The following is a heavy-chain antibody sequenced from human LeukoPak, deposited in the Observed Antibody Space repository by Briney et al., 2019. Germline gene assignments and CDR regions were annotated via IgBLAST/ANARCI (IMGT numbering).Heavy chain of an antibody. CDR3: ARMTMVRGVTYYYGMDV. V-gene: IGHV5-10-1*01. CDR1: GYSFTSYW. D-gene: IGHD3-10*01. CDR2: IDPSDSYT. Sequence: GESLRISCKGSGYSFTSYWISLVRQMPGKGLEWMGRIDPSDSYTNYSPSFQGHVTISADKSISTAYLQWSSLKASDTAMYYCARMTMVRGVTYYYGMDVWGKGTTVTVSS. J-gene: IGHJ6*04.